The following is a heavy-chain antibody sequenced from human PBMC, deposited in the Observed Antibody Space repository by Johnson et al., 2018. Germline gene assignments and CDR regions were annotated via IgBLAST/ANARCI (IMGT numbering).Heavy chain of an antibody. CDR2: ISYDGSNK. V-gene: IGHV3-30-3*01. D-gene: IGHD1-7*01. CDR3: ARASTGTTSYYMDV. CDR1: GFTFSSYA. Sequence: VQLVESGGGVVQPGRSLRLSCAASGFTFSSYAMHWVRQAPGKGLEWVAVISYDGSNKYYADPVKGRFTISRDNSKNTLYLQMNSLRAEDTAVYYCARASTGTTSYYMDVWGKGTTVTVSS. J-gene: IGHJ6*03.